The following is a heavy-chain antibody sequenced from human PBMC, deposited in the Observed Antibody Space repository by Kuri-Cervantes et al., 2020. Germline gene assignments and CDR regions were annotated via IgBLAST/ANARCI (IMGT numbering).Heavy chain of an antibody. CDR3: ARTSFTGGGVDYYYYMDV. CDR2: IDWDSDK. CDR1: GFSRTTGMR. V-gene: IGHV2-70*04. Sequence: SGPTLVKPTQTLTLTCTFSGFSRTTGMRVSWIRQPPGKALEWLARIDWDSDKFYNTSLKTRLTISKDTSKNQVVLTMTNVDPVDTATYYCARTSFTGGGVDYYYYMDVWGKGTTVTVSS. J-gene: IGHJ6*03. D-gene: IGHD1-26*01.